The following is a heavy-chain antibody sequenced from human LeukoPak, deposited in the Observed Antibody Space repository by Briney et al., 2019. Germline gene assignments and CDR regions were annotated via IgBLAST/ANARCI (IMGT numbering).Heavy chain of an antibody. CDR3: ARVAGSGSTSANFDY. CDR1: GGSISTYY. CDR2: IYYSGST. Sequence: SETLSLTCTVSGGSISTYYWSWIRQPPGKGLEWIGYIYYSGSTNYNPSLKSRVTISLDTSKNQFSLKLTSVTAADTAVYYCARVAGSGSTSANFDYWGQGTLVTVSS. D-gene: IGHD3-10*01. V-gene: IGHV4-59*01. J-gene: IGHJ4*02.